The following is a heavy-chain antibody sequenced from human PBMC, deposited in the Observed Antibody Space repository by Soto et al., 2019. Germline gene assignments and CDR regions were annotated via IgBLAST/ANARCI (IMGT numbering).Heavy chain of an antibody. CDR3: AHRVLRTVFGLVTTTAIYFDF. Sequence: QITLNESGPTQVKPRQTLTLTCTFSGFALTTSGVGVGWIRQSPGKAPEWLALIYWDDDKRYSPSLKSRLTITKDTSKNQVVLPMADLETADTATYSCAHRVLRTVFGLVTTTAIYFDFWGQVTPVAVSS. D-gene: IGHD3-3*01. J-gene: IGHJ4*02. CDR1: GFALTTSGVG. CDR2: IYWDDDK. V-gene: IGHV2-5*02.